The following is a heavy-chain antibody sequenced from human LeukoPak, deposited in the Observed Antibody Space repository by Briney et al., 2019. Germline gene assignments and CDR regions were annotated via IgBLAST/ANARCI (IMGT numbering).Heavy chain of an antibody. Sequence: ASVKVSFKASGYTFIIYGISWVRQAPGQGLEWMGWISAYNGNTNYAQKLQGRVTMTTDTSTSTAYMELRSLRSDDTAVYYCARDLAPTVRFGPDCWGQGTLVTVPS. V-gene: IGHV1-18*01. J-gene: IGHJ4*02. CDR3: ARDLAPTVRFGPDC. CDR1: GYTFIIYG. D-gene: IGHD3-10*01. CDR2: ISAYNGNT.